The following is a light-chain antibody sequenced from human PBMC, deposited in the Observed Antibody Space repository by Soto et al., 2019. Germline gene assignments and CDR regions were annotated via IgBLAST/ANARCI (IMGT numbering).Light chain of an antibody. CDR2: SND. J-gene: IGLJ7*01. CDR3: AVWDDSLNAAV. V-gene: IGLV1-44*01. Sequence: QSVLTQPLSASGTPGQRVTISCSGRSSNIGSNSVNWYQQLPETSPKLLIYSNDLRFSGVPDRFSGSKSGTSASLAISGLQSEDEADYYCAVWDDSLNAAVFGGGTQLTVL. CDR1: SSNIGSNS.